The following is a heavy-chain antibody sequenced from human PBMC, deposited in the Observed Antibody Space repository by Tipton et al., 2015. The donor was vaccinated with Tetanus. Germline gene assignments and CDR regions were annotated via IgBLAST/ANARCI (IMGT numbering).Heavy chain of an antibody. CDR3: ARADYNLSRKGPFDS. V-gene: IGHV4-61*08. CDR2: ISASGST. D-gene: IGHD3-10*01. J-gene: IGHJ4*02. Sequence: GLVKPSETLSLSCTVSGGSLRSGDHYWSWIRQPPGKGLEWLAYISASGSTNSNYSLKSRITISRDTSKNQFSLKLTSVTAADTAVYYCARADYNLSRKGPFDSWGQGTLVLVSS. CDR1: GGSLRSGDHY.